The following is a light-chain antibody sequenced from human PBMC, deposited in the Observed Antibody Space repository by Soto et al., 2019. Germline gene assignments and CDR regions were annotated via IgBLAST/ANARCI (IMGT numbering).Light chain of an antibody. J-gene: IGKJ1*01. CDR3: QKKKNGPGT. Sequence: EIVLTQSPGTLSVSPGERATLSCRASQSVSSKLAWYQQKPGQAPRLLFYGASTGATGIPARFSGSGSETEFTLSISSRRFEDLEFYYGQKKKNGPGTFGQGTKGKIK. CDR2: GAS. CDR1: QSVSSK. V-gene: IGKV3-15*01.